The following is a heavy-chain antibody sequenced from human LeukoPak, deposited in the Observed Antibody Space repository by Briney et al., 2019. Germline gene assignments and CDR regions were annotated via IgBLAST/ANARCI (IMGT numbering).Heavy chain of an antibody. V-gene: IGHV4-4*07. J-gene: IGHJ3*02. CDR3: ARVTLAFGHDPVEDAFDI. CDR2: IYTSGST. Sequence: SETLSLTCTVSGGSLSSYYWSWIRQPAGKGLERIGRIYTSGSTNYNPSLKSRVTMSVDTSNNQFSLKLSSVTAADTAVYYCARVTLAFGHDPVEDAFDIWGQGTMVTVSS. D-gene: IGHD3-10*01. CDR1: GGSLSSYY.